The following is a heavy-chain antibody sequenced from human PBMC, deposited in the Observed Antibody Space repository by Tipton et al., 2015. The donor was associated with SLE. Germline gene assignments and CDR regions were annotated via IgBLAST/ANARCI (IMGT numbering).Heavy chain of an antibody. CDR2: IYHSGST. Sequence: TLSLTCNVSGYSINRGYSWGWIRQPPGKGLEWIGRIYHSGSTYYSPSLKNRVTISIDRSKNQFSLKLSSVTPADTAVYFCGREEPGFVDVWGRGTLVTVSS. D-gene: IGHD1-14*01. J-gene: IGHJ2*01. V-gene: IGHV4-38-2*02. CDR3: GREEPGFVDV. CDR1: GYSINRGYS.